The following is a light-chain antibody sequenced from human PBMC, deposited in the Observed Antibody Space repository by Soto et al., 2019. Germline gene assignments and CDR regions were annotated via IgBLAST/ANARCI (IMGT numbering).Light chain of an antibody. CDR1: SSDVGLYNY. CDR3: SSYAGSNNFVV. J-gene: IGLJ2*01. CDR2: EVS. Sequence: QSVLTQPPSASGSPGQSVTISCTGTSSDVGLYNYVSWYQQYPGKAPKLMFYEVSKRPSGVPNRFSASKSGNTASLTVSGLQAADEAEYYCSSYAGSNNFVVFGGGTKLTVL. V-gene: IGLV2-8*01.